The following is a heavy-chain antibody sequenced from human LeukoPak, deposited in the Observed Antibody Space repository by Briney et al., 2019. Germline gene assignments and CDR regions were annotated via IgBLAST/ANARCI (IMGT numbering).Heavy chain of an antibody. V-gene: IGHV3-7*01. D-gene: IGHD1-26*01. J-gene: IGHJ4*02. Sequence: PGGSLRLSCAASGFNFNNYWMSWVRQAPGKGLEWVANIKQDASEIYYVDSVKGRFTISRDNAKNSLFLQMDSLRAEDTAVYYCARDKIVGPTTLDHWGQGTLVTVSS. CDR1: GFNFNNYW. CDR2: IKQDASEI. CDR3: ARDKIVGPTTLDH.